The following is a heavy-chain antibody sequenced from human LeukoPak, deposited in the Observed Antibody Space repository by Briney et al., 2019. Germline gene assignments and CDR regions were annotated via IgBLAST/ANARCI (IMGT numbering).Heavy chain of an antibody. V-gene: IGHV1-2*02. J-gene: IGHJ4*02. CDR1: GYTFTGYY. Sequence: GASVKVSCKASGYTFTGYYMHWVRQAPGQGLEWMGWINPNSGGTNYAQEFQGRVTMTRDTSVSTAYMELSSLRSDDTAVYYCAKDPERILTGDPSPGYWGQGTLVTVSS. CDR3: AKDPERILTGDPSPGY. CDR2: INPNSGGT. D-gene: IGHD3-9*01.